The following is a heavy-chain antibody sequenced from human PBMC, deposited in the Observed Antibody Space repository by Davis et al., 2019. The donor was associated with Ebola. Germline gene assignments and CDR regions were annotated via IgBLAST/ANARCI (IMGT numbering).Heavy chain of an antibody. V-gene: IGHV1-3*01. D-gene: IGHD3-10*01. CDR2: IHARNGNT. CDR1: GYTFTDYA. J-gene: IGHJ6*02. CDR3: ARGDYGSYFYLYGWDL. Sequence: AASVKVSCKASGYTFTDYAIYWVRQAPGQGLEWVGSIHARNGNTKYSGRVQGRVTLSRDTLATTVYMELTSLRSEDTAVYYCARGDYGSYFYLYGWDLWGQGTSVTVSS.